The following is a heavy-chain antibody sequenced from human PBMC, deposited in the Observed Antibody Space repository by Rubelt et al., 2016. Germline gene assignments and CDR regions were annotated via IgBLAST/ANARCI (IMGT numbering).Heavy chain of an antibody. CDR1: GFSFSSYG. CDR3: ATDRGSAPCDY. V-gene: IGHV3-33*01. Sequence: VQLVESGGGLVQPGGSLRLSCAASGFSFSSYGMHWVRQARGKGLEWVAVIWSGGNNNYHQNSERGRFTISRERSDRTRFLQRNSLRAEDTAVYYCATDRGSAPCDYWGQGTLVTVSS. D-gene: IGHD1-14*01. CDR2: IWSGGNNN. J-gene: IGHJ4*02.